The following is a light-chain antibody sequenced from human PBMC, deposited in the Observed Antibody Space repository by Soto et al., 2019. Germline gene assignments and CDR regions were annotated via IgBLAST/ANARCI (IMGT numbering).Light chain of an antibody. Sequence: DIQVTQSPSSLSASVGDRVTITCRASQAIITSLAWYQQKPGKAPKLLIYAASSLQSGVPSRFSGSGSGTEFTLTISSLQPDDFATYYCQHYNSYSEAFGQGTKVDIK. J-gene: IGKJ1*01. CDR1: QAIITS. CDR3: QHYNSYSEA. CDR2: AAS. V-gene: IGKV1-5*01.